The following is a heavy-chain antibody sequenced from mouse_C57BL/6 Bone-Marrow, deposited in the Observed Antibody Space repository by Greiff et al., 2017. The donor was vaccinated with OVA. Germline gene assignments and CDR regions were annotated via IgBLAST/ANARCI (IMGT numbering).Heavy chain of an antibody. CDR3: AREGYQYYYAMDY. CDR2: IYPGDGDT. J-gene: IGHJ4*01. CDR1: GYAFSSSW. Sequence: QLQQSGPELVKPGASVKISCKASGYAFSSSWMNWVKQRPGKGLEWIGRIYPGDGDTNYNGKFKGKATLTADKSSSTAYMQLSSLTSEDSAVYFCAREGYQYYYAMDYWGQGTSVTVSS. V-gene: IGHV1-82*01.